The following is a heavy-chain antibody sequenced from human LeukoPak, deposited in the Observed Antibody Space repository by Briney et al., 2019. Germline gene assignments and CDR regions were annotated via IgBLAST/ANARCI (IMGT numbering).Heavy chain of an antibody. CDR3: ARVMVRGDNYFDY. J-gene: IGHJ4*02. CDR1: GYSFTSYW. Sequence: GESLKISCKASGYSFTSYWIGWVRQMPGKGLLWMRSIYPGDSDTRYSPSFQGQVTISADKSISTAYLQWSSLKASDTAMYYCARVMVRGDNYFDYWGQGTLVTVSS. CDR2: IYPGDSDT. V-gene: IGHV5-51*01. D-gene: IGHD3-10*01.